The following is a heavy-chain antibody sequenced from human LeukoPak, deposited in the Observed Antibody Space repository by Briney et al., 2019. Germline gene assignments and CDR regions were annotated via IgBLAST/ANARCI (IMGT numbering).Heavy chain of an antibody. CDR3: ARGASRGRWFDP. J-gene: IGHJ5*02. V-gene: IGHV4-30-2*01. CDR1: GGSISSGGYS. CDR2: IYHSGST. Sequence: PSETLSLTCAVSGGSISSGGYSWSWIRQPPGKGLEWIGYIYHSGSTYYNPSLKSRVTISVDRSKNQFSLELSSVTAADTAVYYCARGASRGRWFDPWGQGTLVTVSS. D-gene: IGHD6-6*01.